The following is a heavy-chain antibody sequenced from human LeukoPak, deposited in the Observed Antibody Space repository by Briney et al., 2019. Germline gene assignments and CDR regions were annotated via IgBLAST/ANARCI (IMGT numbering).Heavy chain of an antibody. CDR2: ISAYTGNT. V-gene: IGHV1-18*01. CDR1: GYTFNYYG. J-gene: IGHJ4*02. Sequence: ASVKVSCKASGYTFNYYGITWVRQAPGQGLEWMGWISAYTGNTNYAQNLQGRVTMTTDTSTSTAYMELRSLRSDDTALYYCARGGYSYGYMGYSDYWGQGTLSPSPQ. D-gene: IGHD5-18*01. CDR3: ARGGYSYGYMGYSDY.